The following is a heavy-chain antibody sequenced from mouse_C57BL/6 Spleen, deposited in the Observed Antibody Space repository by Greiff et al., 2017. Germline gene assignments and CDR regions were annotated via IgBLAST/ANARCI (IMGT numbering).Heavy chain of an antibody. CDR1: GYTFTSYW. CDR2: IDPSDSDT. D-gene: IGHD2-5*01. CDR3: ARRGYSNPFAY. J-gene: IGHJ3*01. Sequence: VQLQQPGAELVKPGASVKLSCKASGYTFTSYWMQWVKQRPGQGLEWIGEIDPSDSDTNYNQKFKGKATLTVDKSSSTADMQLSSLTSEDAAVYYCARRGYSNPFAYWGQGTLVTVSA. V-gene: IGHV1-50*01.